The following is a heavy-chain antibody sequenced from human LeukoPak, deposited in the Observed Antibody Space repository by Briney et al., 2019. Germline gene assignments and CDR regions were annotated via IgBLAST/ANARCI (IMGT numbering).Heavy chain of an antibody. CDR3: ARVGGNWGSPFDY. D-gene: IGHD7-27*01. CDR2: INGDGTST. Sequence: GGSLRLSCAASGFTFSNYWMHWVRQVPGRGRVWLSRINGDGTSTSYADSVKGRFTISRDNAKNTLYLQMNSLRAEDTAVYYCARVGGNWGSPFDYWGQGTLVTVSS. V-gene: IGHV3-74*01. J-gene: IGHJ4*02. CDR1: GFTFSNYW.